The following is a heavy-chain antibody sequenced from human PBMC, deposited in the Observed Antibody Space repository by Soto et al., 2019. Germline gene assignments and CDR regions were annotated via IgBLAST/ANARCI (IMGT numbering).Heavy chain of an antibody. V-gene: IGHV1-69*13. CDR3: AKAMVRGVTYYYGMDV. Sequence: SVKVSCKASGGTFSSYAISWVRQAPGQGLEWMGGIIPIFGTANYAQKFQGRVTITADESTSTAYMELSSLRSEDTAVYYCAKAMVRGVTYYYGMDVWGQGTTVTVSS. D-gene: IGHD3-10*01. CDR2: IIPIFGTA. J-gene: IGHJ6*02. CDR1: GGTFSSYA.